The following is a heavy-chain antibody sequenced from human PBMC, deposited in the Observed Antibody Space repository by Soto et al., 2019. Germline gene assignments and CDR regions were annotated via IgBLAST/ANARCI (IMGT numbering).Heavy chain of an antibody. J-gene: IGHJ6*02. CDR1: GYTFTSYA. CDR2: INAGNGNT. Sequence: QVQLVQSGAEVKKPGASVKVSCKASGYTFTSYAMHWVRQAPGQRLEWMGWINAGNGNTKYSQKFQGRVTITRDTSASTAYMELSSLRSEDTAVYDCARVGDYGYYIGGMDVWGQGTTVTVSS. CDR3: ARVGDYGYYIGGMDV. V-gene: IGHV1-3*01. D-gene: IGHD4-17*01.